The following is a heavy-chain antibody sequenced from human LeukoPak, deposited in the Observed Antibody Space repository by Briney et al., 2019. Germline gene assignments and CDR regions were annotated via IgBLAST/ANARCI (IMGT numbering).Heavy chain of an antibody. CDR2: IHYSGSN. D-gene: IGHD1-1*01. V-gene: IGHV4-59*08. CDR1: GGSVTSYY. Sequence: SETLSLTCSVSGGSVTSYYWSWIRQPPGKGLEWIGHIHYSGSNNYNPSLKSRVTMFVDKSKNQISLRLSSVTAADTAVYCCARHGTVSSGGYFDYWGQGTQVTLS. J-gene: IGHJ4*02. CDR3: ARHGTVSSGGYFDY.